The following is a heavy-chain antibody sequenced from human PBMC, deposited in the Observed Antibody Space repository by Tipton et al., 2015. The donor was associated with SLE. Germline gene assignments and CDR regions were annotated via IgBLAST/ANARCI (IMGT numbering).Heavy chain of an antibody. Sequence: LRLSCTVSGGSISSHYWSWIRQPPGKGLEWIGYIYYSGSTNYNPSLKSRVTISVDTSKNQFSLKLSSVTAADTAVYYCARAPRITIIGVAHDAFDIWGQGTMVTVSS. D-gene: IGHD3-3*01. CDR1: GGSISSHY. J-gene: IGHJ3*02. V-gene: IGHV4-59*11. CDR2: IYYSGST. CDR3: ARAPRITIIGVAHDAFDI.